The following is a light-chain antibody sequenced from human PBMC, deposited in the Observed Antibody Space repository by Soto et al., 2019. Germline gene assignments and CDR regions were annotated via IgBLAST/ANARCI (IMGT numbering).Light chain of an antibody. CDR2: GAS. V-gene: IGKV3-20*01. Sequence: EIVMTQSPATLSVSPGERATLSCRASQSVSSNLAWYQQKPGQAPRLLIYGASSRATGIPDRFSGSGSGTDFTLTISRLEPEDFAVYYCQEYGRTFGQGTKVDIK. CDR3: QEYGRT. CDR1: QSVSSN. J-gene: IGKJ1*01.